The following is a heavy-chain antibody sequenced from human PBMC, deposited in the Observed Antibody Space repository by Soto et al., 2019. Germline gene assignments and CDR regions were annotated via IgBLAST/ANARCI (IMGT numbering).Heavy chain of an antibody. V-gene: IGHV3-30-3*01. CDR3: ARVATVTPYYYSSGIDV. D-gene: IGHD4-4*01. Sequence: QVQLVESGGGVVQPGRSLRLSCAASGFTFSSYAMHWVRQAPGKGLEWVAVISYDGSNKYYVDSVKGRLTISRDNSKNTLYPQMNSLRAKDTAVYYCARVATVTPYYYSSGIDVWGPGTTGTVSS. CDR1: GFTFSSYA. J-gene: IGHJ6*02. CDR2: ISYDGSNK.